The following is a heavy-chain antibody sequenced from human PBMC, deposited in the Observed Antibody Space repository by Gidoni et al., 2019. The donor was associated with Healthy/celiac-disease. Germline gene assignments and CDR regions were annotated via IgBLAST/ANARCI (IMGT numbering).Heavy chain of an antibody. Sequence: QVQLQESGPGLVKPSETLSLTCTVSGGSISSYSWSWIRQPPGKGLEWIGYIYYSGSTNYNPSLKSRVTISVDTSKNQFSLKLSSVTAADTAVYYCARGGPVYGMDVWGQGTTVTVSS. V-gene: IGHV4-59*01. CDR3: ARGGPVYGMDV. D-gene: IGHD3-16*01. CDR1: GGSISSYS. J-gene: IGHJ6*02. CDR2: IYYSGST.